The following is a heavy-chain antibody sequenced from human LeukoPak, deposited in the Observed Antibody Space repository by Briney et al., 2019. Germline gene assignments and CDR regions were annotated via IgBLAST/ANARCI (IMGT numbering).Heavy chain of an antibody. J-gene: IGHJ5*02. CDR2: MNPNSSNK. V-gene: IGHV1-8*03. D-gene: IGHD3-3*01. CDR1: GGIFTNYF. CDR3: AIGTFTIFGGGWFGP. Sequence: AWVTVSCKASGGIFTNYFINWVGPAAGQGRDWMGWMNPNSSNKGDAQKFQGRVTITRNTTISTAYMKLSSLRSEDTAVYYCAIGTFTIFGGGWFGPWGQGTLVTVSS.